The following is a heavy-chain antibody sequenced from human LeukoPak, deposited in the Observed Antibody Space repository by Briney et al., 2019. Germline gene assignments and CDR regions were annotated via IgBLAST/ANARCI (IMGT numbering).Heavy chain of an antibody. D-gene: IGHD2-2*01. V-gene: IGHV3-21*01. CDR3: VVVCSSTSCYAGLDY. CDR2: ISCSSSYI. CDR1: GFTFSSYS. J-gene: IGHJ4*02. Sequence: PGGSLRLSCAASGFTFSSYSMNWVRQAPGKGLEWVSSISCSSSYIYYADSVKGRFTISRDNAKNSLYLQMNSLRAEDTAVYYCVVVCSSTSCYAGLDYWGQGTLVTVSS.